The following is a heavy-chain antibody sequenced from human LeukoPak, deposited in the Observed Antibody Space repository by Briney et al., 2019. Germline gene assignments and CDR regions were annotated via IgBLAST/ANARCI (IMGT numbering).Heavy chain of an antibody. J-gene: IGHJ5*02. D-gene: IGHD4-17*01. CDR2: IYSSGST. Sequence: SETLSLTCTVSGGSISDYYWSWIRQPAGKGLEWIGRIYSSGSTNYNPSLKSRVTMSVDTSKNQFSLKLGSVTAADTAVYYCARAERPDYGDYNWLDPWGQGTLVTVSS. V-gene: IGHV4-4*07. CDR1: GGSISDYY. CDR3: ARAERPDYGDYNWLDP.